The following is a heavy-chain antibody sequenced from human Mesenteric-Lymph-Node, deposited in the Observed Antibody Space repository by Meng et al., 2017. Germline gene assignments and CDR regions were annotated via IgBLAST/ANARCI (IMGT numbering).Heavy chain of an antibody. Sequence: GESLKISCAASGFTFSGYAMNWVRQTPGKGLEWLSYISRDSVTTYFADSVKGRFTISRDNAKKSLYLEMNSLGVEDTAVYYCATRSMAGSFEYWGQGTLGTVSS. CDR2: ISRDSVTT. D-gene: IGHD6-19*01. CDR3: ATRSMAGSFEY. V-gene: IGHV3-48*03. CDR1: GFTFSGYA. J-gene: IGHJ4*02.